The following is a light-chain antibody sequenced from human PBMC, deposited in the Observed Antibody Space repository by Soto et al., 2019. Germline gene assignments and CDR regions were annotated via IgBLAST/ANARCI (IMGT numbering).Light chain of an antibody. CDR2: WAS. CDR3: QQYYSSPFT. V-gene: IGKV4-1*01. Sequence: DIVMTQSPDSLAVSLGERATINCKSSQSVLYSSNNKNYLAWYQQKPGQLPQLLIYWASTRESGVPDRFSGSGSGTDFTLTITSLQAEDVAVYYCQQYYSSPFTFGGGTKVEIK. CDR1: QSVLYSSNNKNY. J-gene: IGKJ4*01.